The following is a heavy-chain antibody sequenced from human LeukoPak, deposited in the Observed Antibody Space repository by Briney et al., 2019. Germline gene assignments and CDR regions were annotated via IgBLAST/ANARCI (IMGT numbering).Heavy chain of an antibody. CDR3: AGSYTAMVYYYYYGMGV. V-gene: IGHV4-61*02. CDR2: IYTSGST. D-gene: IGHD5-18*01. J-gene: IGHJ6*02. CDR1: GGSISSGSYY. Sequence: SETLSLTCTVSGGSISSGSYYWSWIRQPAGKGLEWIGRIYTSGSTNYNPSLKSRVTISVDTSKNQFSLKLSSVTAADTAVYYCAGSYTAMVYYYYYGMGVWGQGTTVTVSS.